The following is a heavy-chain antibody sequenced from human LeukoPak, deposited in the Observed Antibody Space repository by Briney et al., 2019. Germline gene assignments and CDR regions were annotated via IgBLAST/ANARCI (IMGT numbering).Heavy chain of an antibody. Sequence: AESLSLTCTVSGGSISSSSYYWGWLPQPPGKGREWGGSIYYSGSTYYNPSLKRRVIISDDTYKNQFSLKQSSWTAAATAVYYCARESGCYLWRSWLNPWGQGTLVTVSS. CDR2: IYYSGST. CDR1: GGSISSSSYY. CDR3: ARESGCYLWRSWLNP. J-gene: IGHJ5*02. V-gene: IGHV4-39*07. D-gene: IGHD2-8*01.